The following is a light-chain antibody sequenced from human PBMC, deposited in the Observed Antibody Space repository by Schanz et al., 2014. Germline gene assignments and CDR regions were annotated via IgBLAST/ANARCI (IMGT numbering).Light chain of an antibody. V-gene: IGLV2-8*01. CDR2: DVS. Sequence: QSALAQPASVSGSPGQSITISCTGTTRDVANHNIVSWYQQHPGKAPKLMIYDVSKRPSGVPDRFSGSKSGNTASLTVSGLQAEDEADYYCSSYAGRNNVVFGGGTKLTV. J-gene: IGLJ2*01. CDR1: TRDVANHNI. CDR3: SSYAGRNNVV.